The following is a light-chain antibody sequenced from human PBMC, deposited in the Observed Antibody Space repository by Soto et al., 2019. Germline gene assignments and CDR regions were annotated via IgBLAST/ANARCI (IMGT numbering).Light chain of an antibody. CDR1: QSIDSY. V-gene: IGKV1-39*01. J-gene: IGKJ2*01. CDR2: AAS. CDR3: QQSYRTPPT. Sequence: DIQMTQSPSSLSASVGDRVTITCRASQSIDSYLNWYQQKPGKAPKLLIYAASSLQSGVPSRFSGSGSGTDFTLTISSLQAGDFASYSCQQSYRTPPTFGQGTKLEIK.